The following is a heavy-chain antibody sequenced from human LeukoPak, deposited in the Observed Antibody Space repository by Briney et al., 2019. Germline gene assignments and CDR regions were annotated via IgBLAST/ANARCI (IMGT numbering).Heavy chain of an antibody. J-gene: IGHJ4*02. CDR3: ARVGRYYDSSGYYSWSFDY. Sequence: ASVKVSCKASGYTFTSYYMHWVRQAPGQGLEWMGIINPSGGSTSYAQKLQGRVTMTRDTSTSTVYMELSSLRSEDTAVYYCARVGRYYDSSGYYSWSFDYWGQGTLVTVSS. V-gene: IGHV1-46*01. D-gene: IGHD3-22*01. CDR2: INPSGGST. CDR1: GYTFTSYY.